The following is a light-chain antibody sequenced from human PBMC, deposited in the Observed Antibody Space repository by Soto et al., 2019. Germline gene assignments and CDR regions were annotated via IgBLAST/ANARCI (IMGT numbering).Light chain of an antibody. Sequence: DFQMTQSPSPLSASVGDSVTSTCRASQSIHTWLAWYQQKPGRTPKLLIYQASVLESGVPSRFSGSGSGTEFTLTISSLQPDDFATYYCQQYNSHPYTFGRGTKLQIK. CDR3: QQYNSHPYT. CDR1: QSIHTW. J-gene: IGKJ2*01. CDR2: QAS. V-gene: IGKV1-5*03.